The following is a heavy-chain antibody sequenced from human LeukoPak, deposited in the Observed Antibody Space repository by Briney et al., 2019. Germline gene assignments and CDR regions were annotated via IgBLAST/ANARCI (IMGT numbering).Heavy chain of an antibody. D-gene: IGHD2-15*01. CDR1: GFTFDDYA. Sequence: PGGSLRLSCAASGFTFDDYAMHWVRQAPGEGLEWVAVISYDGSNKYYADSVKGRFTISRDNSKNTLYLQMNSLRAEDTAVYYCARVGSSWYFDLWGRGTLVIVSS. J-gene: IGHJ2*01. CDR3: ARVGSSWYFDL. V-gene: IGHV3-30-3*01. CDR2: ISYDGSNK.